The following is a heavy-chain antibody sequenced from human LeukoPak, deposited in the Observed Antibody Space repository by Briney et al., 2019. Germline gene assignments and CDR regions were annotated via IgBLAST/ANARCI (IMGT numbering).Heavy chain of an antibody. CDR1: GFTFSSYS. CDR3: ARDSGHYYYGMDV. Sequence: GGSLRLSCAASGFTFSSYSMNWVRQAPGKGLEWVSSISSSSSYIYYADSVKGRFTISRDNAKNSLYLQMNSLRAEDTAEYYCARDSGHYYYGMDVWGQGTTVTVSS. V-gene: IGHV3-21*01. CDR2: ISSSSSYI. J-gene: IGHJ6*02.